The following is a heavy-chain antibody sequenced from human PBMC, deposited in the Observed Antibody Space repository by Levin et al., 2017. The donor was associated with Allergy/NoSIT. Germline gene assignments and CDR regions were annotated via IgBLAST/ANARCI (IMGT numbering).Heavy chain of an antibody. Sequence: AGGSLRLSCAASGFTFSDYYMSWIRQAPGKGLEWVSYISSSGSTIYYADSVKGRFTISRDNAKNSLYLQMNSLRAEDTAVYYCARDGGYCSGGSCYHYMDGWGKGTTVTVSS. CDR2: ISSSGSTI. CDR1: GFTFSDYY. J-gene: IGHJ6*03. CDR3: ARDGGYCSGGSCYHYMDG. V-gene: IGHV3-11*01. D-gene: IGHD2-15*01.